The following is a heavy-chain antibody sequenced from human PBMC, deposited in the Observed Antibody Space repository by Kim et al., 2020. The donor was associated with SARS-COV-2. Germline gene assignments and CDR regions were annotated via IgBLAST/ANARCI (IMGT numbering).Heavy chain of an antibody. Sequence: GGSLRLSCAASGFTFSNAWMSWVRQAPGKGLEWVGRIKSKTDGGTTDYAAPVKGRFTISRDDSKNTLYLQMNSLKTEDTAVYYCTEFSITMIVFDIWGQGTMVTVSS. V-gene: IGHV3-15*01. CDR1: GFTFSNAW. CDR3: TEFSITMIVFDI. CDR2: IKSKTDGGTT. J-gene: IGHJ3*02. D-gene: IGHD3-22*01.